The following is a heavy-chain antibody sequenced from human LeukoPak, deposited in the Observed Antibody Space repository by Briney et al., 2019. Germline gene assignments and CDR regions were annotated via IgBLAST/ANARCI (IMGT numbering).Heavy chain of an antibody. D-gene: IGHD1-26*01. V-gene: IGHV3-7*01. CDR1: GFTFSSYW. Sequence: GGSLRLSCAASGFTFSSYWMNWARQAPGKGLEWVASINHNGNVNYYVDSVKGRFTISRDNAKNTLDLQMNNLRVEDTAVYYCVRGGVGAPPFDYWGEGVLVTVSS. CDR2: INHNGNVN. CDR3: VRGGVGAPPFDY. J-gene: IGHJ4*02.